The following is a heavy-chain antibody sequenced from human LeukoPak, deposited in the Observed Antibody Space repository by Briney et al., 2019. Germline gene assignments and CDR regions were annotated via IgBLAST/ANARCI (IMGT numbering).Heavy chain of an antibody. Sequence: GGSLRLSCAASGFTFSGYGMHWFRQAPAKGPEWAAFIQNDGTNEYFADSVKGRFTISRDNSKNTLYLHMYSLRVEDTALYYCATYSNHFFDYWGQGTLVTVSS. J-gene: IGHJ4*02. CDR1: GFTFSGYG. V-gene: IGHV3-30*02. CDR2: IQNDGTNE. D-gene: IGHD4-11*01. CDR3: ATYSNHFFDY.